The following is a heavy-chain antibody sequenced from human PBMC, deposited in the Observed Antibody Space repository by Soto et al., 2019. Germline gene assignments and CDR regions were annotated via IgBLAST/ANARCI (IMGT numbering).Heavy chain of an antibody. CDR1: GFAFSHYG. CDR2: IWYDGSDK. V-gene: IGHV3-33*01. CDR3: ASLKGDFIA. J-gene: IGHJ4*02. Sequence: ESGGGVVQPGRSLRLSCAASGFAFSHYGMHWVRQAPGKGLEWVAVIWYDGSDKDYADSVKGRFTISRDNSKNTLFLQMDSLRAEDTAVYYCASLKGDFIAWGQGTLVSVSS. D-gene: IGHD3-3*01.